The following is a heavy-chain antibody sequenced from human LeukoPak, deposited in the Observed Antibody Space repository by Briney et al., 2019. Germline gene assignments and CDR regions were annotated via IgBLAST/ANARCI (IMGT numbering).Heavy chain of an antibody. J-gene: IGHJ6*02. Sequence: GGSLRLSCAASGFTFSTYGMHWVRQAPGKGLEWVAVLSYDGSNKYYADSVKGRFTISRDNSKNTLHLQMNSLRAEDTAVYYCARSAYYYDSRGYHNFYHYGMDVWGQGTTVTVSS. D-gene: IGHD3-22*01. CDR1: GFTFSTYG. CDR2: LSYDGSNK. V-gene: IGHV3-30*03. CDR3: ARSAYYYDSRGYHNFYHYGMDV.